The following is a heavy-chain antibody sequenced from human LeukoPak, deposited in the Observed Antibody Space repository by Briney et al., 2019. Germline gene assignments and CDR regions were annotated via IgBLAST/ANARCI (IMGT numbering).Heavy chain of an antibody. CDR1: GASMSNSF. J-gene: IGHJ4*02. CDR3: ARAPAGCGGTCSFDY. CDR2: IYSSGRT. D-gene: IGHD2-15*01. V-gene: IGHV4-4*07. Sequence: SETLSLTCTVSGASMSNSFWSWIRQPAGKGVEWIGRIYSSGRTNYNPSLKSRVTLSIDTSNNQFSLKLTSVTAADTALYYCARAPAGCGGTCSFDYWGQGTLVTVSS.